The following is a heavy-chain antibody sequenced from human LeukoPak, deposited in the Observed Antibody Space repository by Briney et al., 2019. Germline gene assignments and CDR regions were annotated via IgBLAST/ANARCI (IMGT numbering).Heavy chain of an antibody. J-gene: IGHJ3*02. V-gene: IGHV4-39*01. CDR1: GGSISSSSYY. CDR2: IYYSGST. Sequence: SETPSLTCTVSGGSISSSSYYWGWIRQPPGKGLEWIGSIYYSGSTYYNPSLKSRVTISVDTSKNQFSLKLSSVTAADTAVYYCARHGISLGYCSSTSCPTPDAFDIWGQGTMVTVSS. CDR3: ARHGISLGYCSSTSCPTPDAFDI. D-gene: IGHD2-2*01.